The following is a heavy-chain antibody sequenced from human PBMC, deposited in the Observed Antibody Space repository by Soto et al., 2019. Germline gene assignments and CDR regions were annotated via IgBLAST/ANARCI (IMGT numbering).Heavy chain of an antibody. V-gene: IGHV3-11*01. J-gene: IGHJ1*01. Sequence: GGSLRLSCAASGFTFSDYYVSWIRQAPGKGLEWVSYISSSGSTIYYADSVKGRFTISRDNVKNSLYLQMNSLRAGDTAVYYCASRDLYGDYFYFQHWGQGTLVTVSS. CDR1: GFTFSDYY. CDR3: ASRDLYGDYFYFQH. D-gene: IGHD4-17*01. CDR2: ISSSGSTI.